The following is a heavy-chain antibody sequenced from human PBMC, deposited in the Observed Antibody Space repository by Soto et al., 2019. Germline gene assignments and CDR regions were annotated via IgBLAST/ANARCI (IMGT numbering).Heavy chain of an antibody. D-gene: IGHD3-22*01. CDR2: ISGSGGST. J-gene: IGHJ4*02. CDR1: GFTFSSYA. CDR3: AKDPYYYDSSLGY. Sequence: VGSLRLSCAASGFTFSSYAMSWVRQAPGKGLEWVSAISGSGGSTYYADSVKGRFTISRDNSKNTLYLQMNSLRAEDTAVYYCAKDPYYYDSSLGYWGQGTLVTVSS. V-gene: IGHV3-23*01.